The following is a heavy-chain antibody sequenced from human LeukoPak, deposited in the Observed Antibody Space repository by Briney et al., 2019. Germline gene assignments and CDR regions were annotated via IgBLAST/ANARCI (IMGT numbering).Heavy chain of an antibody. D-gene: IGHD6-13*01. CDR3: AKDRSTNWSLDY. J-gene: IGHJ4*02. CDR2: IGYEGSTK. V-gene: IGHV3-30*02. CDR1: GFTFRSDG. Sequence: PGRSLRLSCAASGFTFRSDGMHWVRQAPGKGLEWVTFIGYEGSTKYYVDSVKGRFTISRDNSKNTLYLQMNSLRVEDTAVYYCAKDRSTNWSLDYWGQGTLVIVSS.